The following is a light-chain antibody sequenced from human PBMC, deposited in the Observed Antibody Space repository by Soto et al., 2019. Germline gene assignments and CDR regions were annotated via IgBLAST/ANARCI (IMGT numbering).Light chain of an antibody. V-gene: IGLV1-47*02. CDR2: SNN. CDR1: SSNIGSNY. J-gene: IGLJ1*01. CDR3: AAWDDSLSGPI. Sequence: QSVLTQPPSASGTPGQRVTISCSGSSSNIGSNYVYWYQQLPGTAPKLLIYSNNLRPSGVPDRFSASKSGTSASLAISGLRSEDEADYYCAAWDDSLSGPIFGTGTKLTVL.